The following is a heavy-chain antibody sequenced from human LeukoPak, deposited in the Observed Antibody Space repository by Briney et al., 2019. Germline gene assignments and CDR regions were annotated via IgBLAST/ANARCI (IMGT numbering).Heavy chain of an antibody. J-gene: IGHJ4*02. V-gene: IGHV4-59*01. CDR2: IYYSGST. CDR3: ATSREGATDY. CDR1: GGSISSYY. Sequence: PSETLSLTCTVSGGSISSYYWSWIRQPPGKGLEWIGYIYYSGSTNYNPSIKSRVTISVDTSKNQFSLKLSSVTAADTAVYYCATSREGATDYWGQGTLVTVSS. D-gene: IGHD1-26*01.